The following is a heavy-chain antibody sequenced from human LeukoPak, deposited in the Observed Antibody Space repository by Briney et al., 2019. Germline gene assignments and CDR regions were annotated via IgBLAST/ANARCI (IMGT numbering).Heavy chain of an antibody. CDR3: AKSSIIAAAGPYYFDY. V-gene: IGHV1-2*02. D-gene: IGHD6-13*01. J-gene: IGHJ4*02. Sequence: ASVKVSCKASGNTFTGYYMHWVRQAPGQGLEWMGWINSKSGGTNYAQKFQGRVTITADKSTSTAYMELSSLRSEDTAVYYCAKSSIIAAAGPYYFDYWGQGTLVTVSS. CDR1: GNTFTGYY. CDR2: INSKSGGT.